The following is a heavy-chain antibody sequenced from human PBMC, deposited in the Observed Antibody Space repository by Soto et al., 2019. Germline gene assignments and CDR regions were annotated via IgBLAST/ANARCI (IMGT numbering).Heavy chain of an antibody. J-gene: IGHJ4*02. CDR1: CGSFSGYY. D-gene: IGHD6-25*01. CDR2: INHSGST. Sequence: SETLSLTCAVYCGSFSGYYWSWIRQPPGKGLEWIGEINHSGSTNYNPSLKSRVTISVDTSKNQFSLKLSSVTAADTAVYYCARRRAHRRDHYYFDYWGQGTVVTVSS. V-gene: IGHV4-34*01. CDR3: ARRRAHRRDHYYFDY.